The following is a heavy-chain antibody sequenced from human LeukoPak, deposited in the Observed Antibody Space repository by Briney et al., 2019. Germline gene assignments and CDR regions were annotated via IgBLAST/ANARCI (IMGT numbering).Heavy chain of an antibody. Sequence: GRSLRLSCAASGFTFSSYAMHWVRQAPGKGLEWVAVISYDGSNKYYADSVKGRFTISRDNSKNTLYLQMNSLRAEDTAVYYCAKDSSTTWFGGDSEWGQGTLVTVSS. D-gene: IGHD3-10*01. J-gene: IGHJ4*02. CDR1: GFTFSSYA. CDR2: ISYDGSNK. V-gene: IGHV3-30-3*01. CDR3: AKDSSTTWFGGDSE.